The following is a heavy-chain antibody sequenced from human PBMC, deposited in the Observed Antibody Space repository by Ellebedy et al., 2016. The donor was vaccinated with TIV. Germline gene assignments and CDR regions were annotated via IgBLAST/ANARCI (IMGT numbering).Heavy chain of an antibody. V-gene: IGHV5-10-1*01. CDR3: ARLVLRTTSTRGDVFVI. Sequence: GESLKISCKGSGYSFTSYWIGWVRQVPGKGLEWLGRIDPGDSSINYSPPFQGHVTFSTDKSISTAYLQWGSLKASDTAMYYCARLVLRTTSTRGDVFVIWGQGTMVTVSS. J-gene: IGHJ3*02. CDR1: GYSFTSYW. CDR2: IDPGDSSI. D-gene: IGHD2/OR15-2a*01.